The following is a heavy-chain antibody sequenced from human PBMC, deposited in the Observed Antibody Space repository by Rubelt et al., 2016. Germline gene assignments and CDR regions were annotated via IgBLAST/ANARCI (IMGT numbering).Heavy chain of an antibody. D-gene: IGHD2-21*02. CDR1: GFIFSDYT. Sequence: EVQLVESGGGLVQPGGSLRLSCAASGFIFSDYTMNWVRQAPGQGLEWMSYISSSGSTIYYADSGKGRFTISRDNAKDSLYRQMNSVRDENTAVYYWAEVVTKDYWGQGTLVTVSS. CDR2: ISSSGSTI. J-gene: IGHJ4*02. CDR3: AEVVTKDY. V-gene: IGHV3-48*02.